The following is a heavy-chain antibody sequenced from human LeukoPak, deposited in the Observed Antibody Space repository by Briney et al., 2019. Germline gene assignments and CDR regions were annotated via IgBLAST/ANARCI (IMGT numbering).Heavy chain of an antibody. D-gene: IGHD3-16*01. Sequence: MASGTLSLTCGVSGGSITRTNYWTWVRQPPGKGLEWIGEVNLQGSTNYNPSLMGRVAISVDMSENHISLQLTSVTAADTAVYYCARGGTWVCDYWGQGTLVTVSS. CDR2: VNLQGST. V-gene: IGHV4-4*02. CDR3: ARGGTWVCDY. J-gene: IGHJ4*02. CDR1: GGSITRTNY.